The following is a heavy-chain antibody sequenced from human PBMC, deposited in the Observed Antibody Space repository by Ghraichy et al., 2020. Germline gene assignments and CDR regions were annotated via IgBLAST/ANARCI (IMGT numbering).Heavy chain of an antibody. D-gene: IGHD2-15*01. V-gene: IGHV3-23*01. CDR2: ISGSGGST. CDR3: AKMVGFAYYYGMDV. CDR1: GFTFSSYA. Sequence: GGSLRLSCAASGFTFSSYAMSWVRQAPGKGLEWVSAISGSGGSTYYADSVKGRFTISRDNSKNTLYLQMNSLRAEDTAVYYCAKMVGFAYYYGMDVWGQGTTVTVSS. J-gene: IGHJ6*02.